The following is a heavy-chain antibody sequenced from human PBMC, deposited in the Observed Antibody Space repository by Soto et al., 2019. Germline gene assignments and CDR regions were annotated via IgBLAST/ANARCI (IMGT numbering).Heavy chain of an antibody. Sequence: QVQLQESGPGLVKPSQTLSLTCTVSGGSISSGGYYWSWIRQYPGKGLEWIGYMHHSGSAYYNPSLTSRATVSVDTSKNQFSLKLSSVTAADTAVYYCAREKVVVVSAAHNWFDPWGQGTLVIVSS. J-gene: IGHJ5*02. D-gene: IGHD2-2*01. CDR1: GGSISSGGYY. CDR3: AREKVVVVSAAHNWFDP. CDR2: MHHSGSA. V-gene: IGHV4-31*03.